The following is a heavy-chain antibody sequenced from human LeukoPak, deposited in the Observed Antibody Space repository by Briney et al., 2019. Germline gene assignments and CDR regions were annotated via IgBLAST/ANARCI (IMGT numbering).Heavy chain of an antibody. V-gene: IGHV3-23*01. D-gene: IGHD4-11*01. CDR1: GFSFGNHA. CDR2: VSGSGDTT. J-gene: IGHJ6*03. Sequence: GGSLRLSCAASGFSFGNHAMIWVRQAAGKGLEWVSVVSGSGDTTHYADSVRGRFTAFRDNSRNTLFLLLDSLRAEDTAIYYCARTLWGLTLLSSDYWGQGTLVTVSSAQRGYYYYMDVWGKGTTVTISS. CDR3: ARTLWGLTLLSSDYWGQGTLVTVSSAQRGYYYYMDV.